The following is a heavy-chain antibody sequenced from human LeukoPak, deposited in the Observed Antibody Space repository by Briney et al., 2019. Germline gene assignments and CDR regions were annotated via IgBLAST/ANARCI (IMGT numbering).Heavy chain of an antibody. CDR2: ISGDGGST. J-gene: IGHJ6*02. CDR3: AKALKIMVRGDVYYYGMDV. Sequence: GGSLRLSCAAPGFIFDDYAMHWVRQAPGKGLEWVSLISGDGGSTYYADSVKGRFTISRDNSKNSLYLQMNSLRTEDTALYYCAKALKIMVRGDVYYYGMDVWGQGTTVTVSS. CDR1: GFIFDDYA. D-gene: IGHD3-10*01. V-gene: IGHV3-43*02.